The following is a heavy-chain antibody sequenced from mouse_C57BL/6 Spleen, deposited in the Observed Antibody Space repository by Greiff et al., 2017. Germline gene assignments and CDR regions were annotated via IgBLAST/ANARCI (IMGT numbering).Heavy chain of an antibody. D-gene: IGHD4-1*01. V-gene: IGHV1-76*01. CDR1: GYTFTDYY. J-gene: IGHJ2*01. CDR3: ARNWADY. CDR2: IYPGSGNT. Sequence: QVQLQQSGAELVRPGASVKLSCKASGYTFTDYYINWVKQRPGQGLEWIARIYPGSGNTYYNEKFKGKATLTAEKSSSTAYMQLSSLTSEDSAVYFCARNWADYWGQGTTLTVSS.